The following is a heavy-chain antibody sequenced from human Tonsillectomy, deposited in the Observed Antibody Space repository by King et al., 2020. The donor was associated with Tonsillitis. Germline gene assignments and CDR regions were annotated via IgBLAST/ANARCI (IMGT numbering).Heavy chain of an antibody. CDR2: FNPNSGGT. J-gene: IGHJ2*01. D-gene: IGHD6-19*01. Sequence: VQLVQSGAEVKKPGASVKVSCKASGYTFSDYYMHWVRQAPGQGLEWMGWFNPNSGGTHYAQKFQGRVTMTRDTSISTAYMELSRLRSDDTAVYYCARAGAVVDFYWFFDLWGRGTLVTVSS. V-gene: IGHV1-2*02. CDR1: GYTFSDYY. CDR3: ARAGAVVDFYWFFDL.